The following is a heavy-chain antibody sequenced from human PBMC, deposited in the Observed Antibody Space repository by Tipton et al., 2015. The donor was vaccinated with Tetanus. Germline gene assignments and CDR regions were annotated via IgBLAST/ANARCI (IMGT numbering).Heavy chain of an antibody. J-gene: IGHJ3*02. Sequence: SLRLSCAASGFTVSSNYMSWVRQAPGKGLEWVSVIYSGGSTYYADSVKGRFTISRDNSKNTLYLQMNSLRAEDTAVYYCGRGTMTHHDAFDIWGQGTMVTVSS. CDR1: GFTVSSNY. D-gene: IGHD3-22*01. CDR2: IYSGGST. CDR3: GRGTMTHHDAFDI. V-gene: IGHV3-53*01.